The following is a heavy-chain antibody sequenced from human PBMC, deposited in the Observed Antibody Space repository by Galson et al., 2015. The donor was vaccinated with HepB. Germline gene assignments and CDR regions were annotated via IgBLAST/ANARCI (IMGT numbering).Heavy chain of an antibody. CDR1: GFTVSSNY. V-gene: IGHV3-53*01. CDR3: AREDNSGWPYYYYYGMDV. D-gene: IGHD6-19*01. J-gene: IGHJ6*02. Sequence: SLRLSCAASGFTVSSNYMSWVRQAPGKGLEWVSVIYSGGSTYYADSVKGRFTISRDNSKNTLYLQMNSLRAEDTAVYYCAREDNSGWPYYYYYGMDVWGQGTTVTVSS. CDR2: IYSGGST.